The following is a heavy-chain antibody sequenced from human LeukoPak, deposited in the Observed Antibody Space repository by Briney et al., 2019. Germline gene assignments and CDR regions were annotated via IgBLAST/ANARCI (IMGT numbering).Heavy chain of an antibody. CDR3: ATVLHTSMTTWAAFDT. CDR1: GLTFSNFA. V-gene: IGHV3-23*01. J-gene: IGHJ3*02. D-gene: IGHD5-18*01. CDR2: LSASGGGT. Sequence: GGSLRLSCAASGLTFSNFAMTWVRQPPGKGLEWVSALSASGGGTFYAPSVKGRFTTSRDNSKNTVFLQMNSLRAEDTALYYCATVLHTSMTTWAAFDTWGQGTMVTVSS.